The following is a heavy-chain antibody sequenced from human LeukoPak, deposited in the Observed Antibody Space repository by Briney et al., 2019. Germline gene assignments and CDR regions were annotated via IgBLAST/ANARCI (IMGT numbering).Heavy chain of an antibody. CDR3: ARHDGATRPGDY. CDR1: GYSFTNYW. D-gene: IGHD4/OR15-4a*01. CDR2: IYPGDSDT. Sequence: GESLKISCKGSGYSFTNYWIGWVRQMPGKGLEWMGIIYPGDSDTRYSPSFQGQVPISADKSSSTAHLQWSSLKASDTAMYYCARHDGATRPGDYWGQGTLVTVSS. J-gene: IGHJ4*02. V-gene: IGHV5-51*01.